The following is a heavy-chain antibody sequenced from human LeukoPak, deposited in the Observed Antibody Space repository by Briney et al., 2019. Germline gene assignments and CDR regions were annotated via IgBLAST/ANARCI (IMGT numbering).Heavy chain of an antibody. CDR1: GGSISGYY. V-gene: IGHV4-59*01. CDR3: ARDGRAGSLFAY. CDR2: ISYSGST. Sequence: SETLSLTCTVSGGSISGYYWSWIRQPPGKGLEWVGYISYSGSTNYNPSLKSRVTISVDTSKNQFSLKLSSVTAADAAIYYCARDGRAGSLFAYWGQGTLVTVSS. J-gene: IGHJ4*02. D-gene: IGHD6-19*01.